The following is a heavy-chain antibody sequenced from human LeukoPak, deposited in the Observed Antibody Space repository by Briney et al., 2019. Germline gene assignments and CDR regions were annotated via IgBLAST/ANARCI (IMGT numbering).Heavy chain of an antibody. Sequence: GGSLRLSCAASGFTFSGYGMNWVRQAPGKGLEWVAVISYDGDNKYYADSVKGRFTISRDNFENTLFLQMDSLRPEDTAVYYCTRLLPSSHHFFDSWGQGTLVTVSS. J-gene: IGHJ4*02. CDR3: TRLLPSSHHFFDS. D-gene: IGHD6-6*01. CDR1: GFTFSGYG. V-gene: IGHV3-30*03. CDR2: ISYDGDNK.